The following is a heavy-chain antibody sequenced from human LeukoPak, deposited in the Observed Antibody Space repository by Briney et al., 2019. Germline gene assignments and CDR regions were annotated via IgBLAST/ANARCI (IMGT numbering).Heavy chain of an antibody. Sequence: ASMKVSCKASGYTFTSYDINWVRQATGQGLEWMGWMNPNSGNTGYAQKFQGRVTMTRDTSISTAYMELSRLRSDDTAVYYCARERHYGDYVNDIDYWGQGTLVTVSS. J-gene: IGHJ4*02. CDR3: ARERHYGDYVNDIDY. D-gene: IGHD4-17*01. CDR2: MNPNSGNT. V-gene: IGHV1-8*01. CDR1: GYTFTSYD.